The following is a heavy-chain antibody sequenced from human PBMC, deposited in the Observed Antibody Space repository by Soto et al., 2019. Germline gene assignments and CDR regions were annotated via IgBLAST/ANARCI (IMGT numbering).Heavy chain of an antibody. D-gene: IGHD2-2*01. CDR2: IYPGDSDT. CDR1: GYSFTSYW. J-gene: IGHJ6*02. V-gene: IGHV5-51*01. CDR3: ARQDIVVVPAAIGNYYYYYGMDV. Sequence: GESLKISCKGSGYSFTSYWIGWVRQMPGKGLEWMGIIYPGDSDTRYSPSLQGQVTISADKSISTAYLQWSSLKASDTAMYYCARQDIVVVPAAIGNYYYYYGMDVWGQGTTVTVSS.